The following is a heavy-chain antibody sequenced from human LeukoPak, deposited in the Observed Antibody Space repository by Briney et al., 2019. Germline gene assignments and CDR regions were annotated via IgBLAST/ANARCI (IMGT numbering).Heavy chain of an antibody. CDR2: ISYDGSNK. V-gene: IGHV3-30-3*01. CDR3: SSGDEFDY. J-gene: IGHJ4*02. D-gene: IGHD7-27*01. Sequence: GRSLRLSCAASGFTFSSYAMHWVRQAPGKGLEWVAVISYDGSNKYYADSVKGRFTISRDNSKNTLYLQMNSLRAEDTAVYYCSSGDEFDYWGQGTLVTVSS. CDR1: GFTFSSYA.